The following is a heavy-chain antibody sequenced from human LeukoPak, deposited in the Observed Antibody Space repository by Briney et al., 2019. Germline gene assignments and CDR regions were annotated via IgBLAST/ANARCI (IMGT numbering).Heavy chain of an antibody. D-gene: IGHD6-6*01. J-gene: IGHJ4*02. CDR2: IIPILGIA. Sequence: SVKVSCKASGGTFSSYAISWVRQAPGQGLEWMGRIIPILGIANYAQKFQGRVTITADESTSTAYMELSSLRSEDTAVYYCAREDRRSSSSVFDYWGQGTLVTVSS. CDR3: AREDRRSSSSVFDY. V-gene: IGHV1-69*04. CDR1: GGTFSSYA.